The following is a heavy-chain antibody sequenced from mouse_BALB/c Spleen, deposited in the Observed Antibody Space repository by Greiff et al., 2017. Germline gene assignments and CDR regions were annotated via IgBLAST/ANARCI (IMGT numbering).Heavy chain of an antibody. D-gene: IGHD2-4*01. CDR2: IWGDGST. CDR3: ARAYDYDDLYAMDY. Sequence: VQLKESGPGLVAPSQSLSITCTASGFSLTGYGVNWVRQPPGKGLEWLGMIWGDGSTDYNSALKSSLSISKDNSKSKVFLTMNSLQTDDTARYYCARAYDYDDLYAMDYWGQGTSVTVSS. V-gene: IGHV2-6-7*01. CDR1: GFSLTGYG. J-gene: IGHJ4*01.